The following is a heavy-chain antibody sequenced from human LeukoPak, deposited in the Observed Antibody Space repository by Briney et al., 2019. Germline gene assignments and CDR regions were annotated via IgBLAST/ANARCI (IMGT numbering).Heavy chain of an antibody. V-gene: IGHV3-48*04. J-gene: IGHJ4*02. CDR1: GFTFSSYS. CDR2: ISSSSTI. CDR3: AMIEMAKPKGDY. D-gene: IGHD5-24*01. Sequence: GGSLRLSCAASGFTFSSYSMNWVRQAPGKGLELVSYISSSSTIYYADSVKGRFTISRDNAKNSLYLQMNSLRAEDTAVYYCAMIEMAKPKGDYWGQGTPVTVSS.